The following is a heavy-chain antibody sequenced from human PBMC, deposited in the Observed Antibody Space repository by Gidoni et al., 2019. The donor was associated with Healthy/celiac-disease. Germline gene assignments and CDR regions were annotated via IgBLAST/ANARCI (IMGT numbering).Heavy chain of an antibody. Sequence: EVQLLESGGGLVQPGGSLRLSCAASGFTFSSSAMGWVRPAPGKGLEWVSAISGSGGSTYYADSVKGRFTISRDNSKNTLYLQMNSLRAEDTAVYYCAKEGGGQLVRLYYFDYWGQGTLVTVSS. J-gene: IGHJ4*02. CDR3: AKEGGGQLVRLYYFDY. CDR2: ISGSGGST. CDR1: GFTFSSSA. D-gene: IGHD6-6*01. V-gene: IGHV3-23*01.